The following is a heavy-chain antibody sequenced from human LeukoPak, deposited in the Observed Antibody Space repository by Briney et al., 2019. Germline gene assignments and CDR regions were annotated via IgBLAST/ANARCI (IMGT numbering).Heavy chain of an antibody. CDR2: IYHTGST. CDR1: GGSISSGGYS. J-gene: IGHJ5*02. V-gene: IGHV4-30-2*01. CDR3: ARLQYCSGTSCYWFDP. Sequence: TLPLTCAVSGGSISSGGYSWSWIRQPPGKGLEWIGYIYHTGSTYYNPSLKSRVTISVDTSKNQFSLRLSSVTAADTAVYYCARLQYCSGTSCYWFDPWGQGTLVTVSS. D-gene: IGHD2-2*01.